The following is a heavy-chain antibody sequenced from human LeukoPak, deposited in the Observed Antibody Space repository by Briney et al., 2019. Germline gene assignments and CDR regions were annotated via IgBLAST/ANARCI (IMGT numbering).Heavy chain of an antibody. D-gene: IGHD6-13*01. CDR3: ARADSSWANDY. V-gene: IGHV3-48*02. J-gene: IGHJ4*02. Sequence: GGSLRLSCAASGFTFSDYTMNWVRQAPGKGLEWVSQITSRGSIKYYADSVKGRFTISRDNANNSLYLQVNSLRDGDTAVYYCARADSSWANDYWGQGTLVTVSS. CDR1: GFTFSDYT. CDR2: ITSRGSIK.